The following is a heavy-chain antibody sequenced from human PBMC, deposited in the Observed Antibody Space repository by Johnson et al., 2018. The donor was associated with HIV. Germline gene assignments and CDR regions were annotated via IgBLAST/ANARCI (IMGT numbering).Heavy chain of an antibody. J-gene: IGHJ3*02. CDR3: ARDRIAARLWAFDI. CDR2: IYSGGSP. CDR1: GFTVSSNY. V-gene: IGHV3-53*01. D-gene: IGHD6-6*01. Sequence: VQLVESGGGVVRPGGSLRLSCAASGFTVSSNYMSWVRQAPGKGLEWVSVIYSGGSPYYADSVTGRFTISRDNSKNTLYLPMNSLRAEDTAVYYCARDRIAARLWAFDIWGQGTMVTVSS.